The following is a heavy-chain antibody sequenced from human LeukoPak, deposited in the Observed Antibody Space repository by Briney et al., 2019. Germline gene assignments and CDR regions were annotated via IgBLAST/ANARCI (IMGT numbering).Heavy chain of an antibody. D-gene: IGHD3-10*01. CDR1: GFTFSSYW. CDR3: ARLGGGWFGAFDI. CDR2: IKQDGSEK. Sequence: GGSLRLSCSASGFTFSSYWMSWVRQAPGKGLEWVANIKQDGSEKYYVDSVKGRFTISRDNAKNSLYLQMNSLRAEDTAVYYCARLGGGWFGAFDIWGQGTMVTVSS. V-gene: IGHV3-7*01. J-gene: IGHJ3*02.